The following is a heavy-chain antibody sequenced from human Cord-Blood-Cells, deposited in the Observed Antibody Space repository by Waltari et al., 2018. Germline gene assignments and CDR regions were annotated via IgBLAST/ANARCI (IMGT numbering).Heavy chain of an antibody. CDR1: GFTVSSNY. CDR3: AREELNYGMDV. Sequence: EVQLVESGGGLIQPGGSLRLSCAASGFTVSSNYMSWVRQAPWMGLEWVSVIYSGGSTYYADSVKGRFTISRDNSKNTLYLQMNSLRAEDTAVYYCAREELNYGMDVWGQGTTVTVSS. V-gene: IGHV3-53*01. CDR2: IYSGGST. J-gene: IGHJ6*02. D-gene: IGHD1-7*01.